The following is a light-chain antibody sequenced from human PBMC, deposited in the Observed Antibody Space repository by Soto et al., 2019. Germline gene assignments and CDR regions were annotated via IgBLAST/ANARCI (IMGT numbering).Light chain of an antibody. CDR2: GAS. Sequence: EIVLTQSPGTLSLSPGERATLSCRASQSVGSSYLAWYQQKPGQAPRLLIYGASSRATGIPDRFSGSGSGTDFTLTISRLEPEDFAVYYCLQYGNTHLTFGGGTKVDIK. V-gene: IGKV3-20*01. J-gene: IGKJ4*01. CDR3: LQYGNTHLT. CDR1: QSVGSSY.